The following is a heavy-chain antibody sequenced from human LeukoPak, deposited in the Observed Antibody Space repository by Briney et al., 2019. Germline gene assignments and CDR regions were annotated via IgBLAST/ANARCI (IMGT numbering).Heavy chain of an antibody. CDR3: ARDGPMVRGVVGSALDI. V-gene: IGHV3-33*01. J-gene: IGHJ3*02. Sequence: GGSLRLSCAASGFTFSSCGMHWVRQAPGKGLEWVAVIWYDGSHQYYADSVKGRFTISRDNSGNTLYLQMNSLRAEDTAVYYCARDGPMVRGVVGSALDIWGQGTMVTVSS. CDR1: GFTFSSCG. CDR2: IWYDGSHQ. D-gene: IGHD3-10*01.